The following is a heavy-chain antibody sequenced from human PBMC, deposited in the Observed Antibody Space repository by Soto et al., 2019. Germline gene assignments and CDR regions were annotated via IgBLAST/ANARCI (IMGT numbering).Heavy chain of an antibody. CDR2: INHSGST. CDR3: ARGSGYYYYYGMDV. CDR1: GGSFSGYY. J-gene: IGHJ6*02. Sequence: SETLSLTCAVYGGSFSGYYWSWIRQPPGKGLEWIGEINHSGSTNYNPSLKSRVTISVDTSKNQFSLKLSSVTAADTAVYYCARGSGYYYYYGMDVWGQGTTVTVSS. V-gene: IGHV4-34*01. D-gene: IGHD3-3*01.